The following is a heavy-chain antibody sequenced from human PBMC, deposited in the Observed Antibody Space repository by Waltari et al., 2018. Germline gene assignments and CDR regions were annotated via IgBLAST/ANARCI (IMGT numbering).Heavy chain of an antibody. CDR2: IWYDGSNK. V-gene: IGHV3-33*01. J-gene: IGHJ6*02. D-gene: IGHD2-15*01. Sequence: QVQLVESGGGVVQPGRSLRLSCAASGFILSSYGMTWVRQAPGKGLEWVAVIWYDGSNKYYADSVKGRFTISRDNSKNTLYLQMNSLRAEDTAVYYCARGPATYYYYGMDVWGQGTTVTVSS. CDR3: ARGPATYYYYGMDV. CDR1: GFILSSYG.